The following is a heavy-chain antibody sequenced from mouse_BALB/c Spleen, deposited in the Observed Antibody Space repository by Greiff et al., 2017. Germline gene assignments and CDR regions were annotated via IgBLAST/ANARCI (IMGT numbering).Heavy chain of an antibody. V-gene: IGHV5-17*02. CDR2: ISSGSSTI. J-gene: IGHJ2*01. D-gene: IGHD4-1*01. CDR3: ARSRTGPFDY. Sequence: DVKLVESGGGLVQPGGSRKLSCAASGFTFSSFGMHWVRQAPEKGLEWVAYISSGSSTIYYADTVKGRFTISRDNPKNTLFLQMTSLRSEDTAMYYCARSRTGPFDYWGQGTTLTVSS. CDR1: GFTFSSFG.